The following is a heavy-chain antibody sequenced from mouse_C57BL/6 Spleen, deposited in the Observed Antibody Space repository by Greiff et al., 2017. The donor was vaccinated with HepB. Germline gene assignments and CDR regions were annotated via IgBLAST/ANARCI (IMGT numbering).Heavy chain of an antibody. Sequence: EVHLVESGGGLVKPGGSLKLSCAASGFTFSDYGMHWVRQAPEKGLEWVAYISSGSSTIYYADTVKGRFTISRDNAKNTLFLQMTSLRSEDTAMYYCARNLWAYYCGSSYDYYAMDYWGQGTSVTVSS. CDR3: ARNLWAYYCGSSYDYYAMDY. V-gene: IGHV5-17*01. CDR1: GFTFSDYG. CDR2: ISSGSSTI. D-gene: IGHD1-1*01. J-gene: IGHJ4*01.